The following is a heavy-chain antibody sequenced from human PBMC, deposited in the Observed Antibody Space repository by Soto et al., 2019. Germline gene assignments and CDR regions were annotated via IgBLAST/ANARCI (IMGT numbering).Heavy chain of an antibody. J-gene: IGHJ6*02. D-gene: IGHD3-10*01. V-gene: IGHV3-48*01. CDR1: GFTFSSYS. CDR3: AKDAITMVRGVISYYGMDV. CDR2: ISSSSSTI. Sequence: GGSLRLSCAASGFTFSSYSMNWVRQAPGKGLEWVSYISSSSSTIYYADSVKGRFTISRDNAKNSLYLQMNSLRAEDTALYYCAKDAITMVRGVISYYGMDVWGQGTTVTVSS.